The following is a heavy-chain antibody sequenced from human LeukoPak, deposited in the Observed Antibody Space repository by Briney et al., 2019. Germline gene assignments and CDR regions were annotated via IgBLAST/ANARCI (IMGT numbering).Heavy chain of an antibody. CDR2: IYYSGST. CDR1: GGSISSGGYY. Sequence: SETLSLTCTVSGGSISSGGYYWSWIRQHPGKGLEWIGYIYYSGSTNYNPSLKSRVTISVDTSKNQFSLKLSSVTAADTAVYYCARELWFGESYYYYGMDVWGQGTTVTVSS. D-gene: IGHD3-10*01. J-gene: IGHJ6*02. CDR3: ARELWFGESYYYYGMDV. V-gene: IGHV4-61*08.